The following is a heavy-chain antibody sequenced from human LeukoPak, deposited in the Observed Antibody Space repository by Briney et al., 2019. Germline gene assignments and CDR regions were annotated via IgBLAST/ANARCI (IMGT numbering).Heavy chain of an antibody. Sequence: SVKVSCKASGGTFSSYAISWVRQAPGQGVEWMGGIIPIFGTANYAQKFQGRVTITADESTSTAYMELSRLRSDDTAVYYCARAGQLRYFDWSPLYNWFDPWGQGTLVTVSS. V-gene: IGHV1-69*01. J-gene: IGHJ5*02. CDR2: IIPIFGTA. CDR1: GGTFSSYA. CDR3: ARAGQLRYFDWSPLYNWFDP. D-gene: IGHD3-9*01.